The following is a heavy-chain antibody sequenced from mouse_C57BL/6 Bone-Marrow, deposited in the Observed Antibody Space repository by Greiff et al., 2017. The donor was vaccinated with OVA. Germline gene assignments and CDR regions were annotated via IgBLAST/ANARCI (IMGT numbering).Heavy chain of an antibody. Sequence: EVKLQQSGPELVKPGASVKMSCKASGYTFTDYNMHWVKQSHGKSLEWIGYINPNNGGTSYNQKFKGKATLTVNKSSSTAYMELRSLTSEDSAVYYCARRWLLRWMFAYWGQGTLVTVSA. CDR2: INPNNGGT. CDR1: GYTFTDYN. D-gene: IGHD1-1*01. V-gene: IGHV1-22*01. CDR3: ARRWLLRWMFAY. J-gene: IGHJ3*01.